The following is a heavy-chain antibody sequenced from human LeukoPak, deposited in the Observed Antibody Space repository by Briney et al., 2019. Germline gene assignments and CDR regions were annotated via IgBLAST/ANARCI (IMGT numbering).Heavy chain of an antibody. J-gene: IGHJ4*02. CDR3: ARGFRGYSGYDWYFDY. CDR1: DGSISSYL. V-gene: IGHV4-59*01. D-gene: IGHD5-12*01. CDR2: THYSGST. Sequence: SETLSLICTVSDGSISSYLWNWIRQPPGKGLEWIGYTHYSGSTNYNPSLKSRVTMSLDTSKNQFSLKLSSVTAADTAVYYCARGFRGYSGYDWYFDYWGQGILVTVSS.